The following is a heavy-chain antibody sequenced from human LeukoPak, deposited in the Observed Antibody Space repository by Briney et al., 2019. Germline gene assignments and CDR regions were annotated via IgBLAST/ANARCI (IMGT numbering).Heavy chain of an antibody. Sequence: GASVKVSCKASGGTFSSYAISWVRQAPGQGLEWMGRIIPILGIANYAQKFQGRVTITADKSTSTAYMELSSLRSEDTAVYYCARDPGVYSTVPNWFDPWGQGTLVTVSS. CDR3: ARDPGVYSTVPNWFDP. D-gene: IGHD2/OR15-2a*01. CDR2: IIPILGIA. CDR1: GGTFSSYA. V-gene: IGHV1-69*04. J-gene: IGHJ5*02.